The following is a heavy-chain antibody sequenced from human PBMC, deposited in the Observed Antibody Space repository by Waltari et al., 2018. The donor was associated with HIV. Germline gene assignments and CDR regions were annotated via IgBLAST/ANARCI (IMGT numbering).Heavy chain of an antibody. CDR3: ARDLSTYGHEFDY. Sequence: DVRLEESGGNLVQPGGSLRLSCADSGFNFRSYWMHWIRHVPGKGLVCVSQINTDGTETSYTDSVKGRFTISRDNTKNRLYLQMNSLRVEDSAIYYCARDLSTYGHEFDYWGQGTLVTVAS. D-gene: IGHD2-2*01. J-gene: IGHJ4*02. CDR1: GFNFRSYW. CDR2: INTDGTET. V-gene: IGHV3-74*01.